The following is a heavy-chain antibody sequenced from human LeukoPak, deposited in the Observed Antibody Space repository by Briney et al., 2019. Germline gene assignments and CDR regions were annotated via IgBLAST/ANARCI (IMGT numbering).Heavy chain of an antibody. CDR2: INHSGST. V-gene: IGHV4-39*07. CDR1: GASIRSSSDY. D-gene: IGHD5-18*01. J-gene: IGHJ4*02. CDR3: ARGGSVDTAMVAYSSGWYYFDY. Sequence: PSETLSLTCTVSGASIRSSSDYWGWIRQPPGKGLEWIGEINHSGSTNYNPSLKSRVTISVDTSKNQFSLKLSSVTAADTAVYYCARGGSVDTAMVAYSSGWYYFDYWGQGTLVTVSS.